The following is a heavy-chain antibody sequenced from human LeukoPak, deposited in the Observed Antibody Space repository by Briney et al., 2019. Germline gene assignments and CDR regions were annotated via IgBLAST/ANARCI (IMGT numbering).Heavy chain of an antibody. V-gene: IGHV4-34*01. CDR2: INHSGST. Sequence: PSETLSLTCAVYGGSFSGYCWSWIRQPPGKGLEWIGEINHSGSTNYNPSLKSRVTISVDTSKNQFSLKLSSVTAADTAVYYCARGSSEWLAYYFDYWGQGALVTVSS. CDR3: ARGSSEWLAYYFDY. D-gene: IGHD6-19*01. J-gene: IGHJ4*02. CDR1: GGSFSGYC.